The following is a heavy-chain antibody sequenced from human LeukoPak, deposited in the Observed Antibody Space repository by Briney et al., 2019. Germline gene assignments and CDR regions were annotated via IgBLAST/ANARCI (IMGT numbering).Heavy chain of an antibody. CDR2: IYYSGSI. J-gene: IGHJ4*02. V-gene: IGHV4-31*03. Sequence: SSETLSLTCTVSGGSISSGGYYWSWIRQHPGKGLEWIGYIYYSGSIYYNPSLKSRVTISVDTSKNQFSLKLSSVTAADTAVYYCARDQARITMVRGAAVRYFDYWGQGTLVTVSS. CDR1: GGSISSGGYY. D-gene: IGHD3-10*01. CDR3: ARDQARITMVRGAAVRYFDY.